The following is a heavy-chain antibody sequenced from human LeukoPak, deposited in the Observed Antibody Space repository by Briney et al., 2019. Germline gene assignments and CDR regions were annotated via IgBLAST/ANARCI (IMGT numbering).Heavy chain of an antibody. Sequence: PSETLSLTCTVSGGSISSGGYYWSWIRQPPGKGLEWIGEINHSGSTNYNPSLKSRVAISVDTSKNQFSLKLSSVTAADTAVYYCARVPTYQSPRFDYRGQGTLVTVSS. CDR3: ARVPTYQSPRFDY. CDR1: GGSISSGGYY. D-gene: IGHD2-2*01. CDR2: INHSGST. J-gene: IGHJ4*02. V-gene: IGHV4-39*07.